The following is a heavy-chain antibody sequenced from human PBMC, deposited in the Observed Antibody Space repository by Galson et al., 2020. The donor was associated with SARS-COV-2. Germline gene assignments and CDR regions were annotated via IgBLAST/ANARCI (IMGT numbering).Heavy chain of an antibody. Sequence: GGSLRLSCVASGFVFYSYAMAWVRQAPGKGLEWVASITQDGSDKSYLDSLKGRFTISRDNAKNSLFVQLSSLRAADTALYYCARALGWGYYGLDVWGQGTTVTVAS. D-gene: IGHD3-22*01. CDR3: ARALGWGYYGLDV. CDR1: GFVFYSYA. V-gene: IGHV3-7*05. CDR2: ITQDGSDK. J-gene: IGHJ6*02.